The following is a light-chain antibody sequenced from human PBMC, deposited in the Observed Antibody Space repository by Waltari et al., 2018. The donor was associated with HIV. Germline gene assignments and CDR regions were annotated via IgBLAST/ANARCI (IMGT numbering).Light chain of an antibody. CDR3: QQYYTTPQS. CDR1: QTVLYSSDNRDY. Sequence: IVLTQSPDSMAVSLGERAPVNFTSSQTVLYSSDNRDYLAWYQVRPGQPPQLLIYWASTRQSGVPDRFSGSGSGTHFTLTISGLQAEDVAIYYCQQYYTTPQSFGQGTRLEI. CDR2: WAS. V-gene: IGKV4-1*01. J-gene: IGKJ2*03.